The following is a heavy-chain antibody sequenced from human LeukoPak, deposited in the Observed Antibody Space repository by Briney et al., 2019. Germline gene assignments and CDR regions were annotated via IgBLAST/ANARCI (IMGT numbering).Heavy chain of an antibody. D-gene: IGHD6-13*01. V-gene: IGHV3-9*01. CDR3: AREQRYSSSWTEGY. CDR1: GFTFDDYA. Sequence: GGSLRLSCAASGFTFDDYAMHWVRQAPGKGLEWVSGLSWNSGTIQYADSVKGRFTISRDNAKNSLYLQMNSLRAEDTAVYYCAREQRYSSSWTEGYWGQGTLVTVSS. CDR2: LSWNSGTI. J-gene: IGHJ4*02.